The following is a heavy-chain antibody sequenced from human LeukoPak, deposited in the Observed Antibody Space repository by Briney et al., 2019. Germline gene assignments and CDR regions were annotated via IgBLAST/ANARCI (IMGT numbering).Heavy chain of an antibody. J-gene: IGHJ5*02. CDR1: GYTFTSYY. D-gene: IGHD3-22*01. CDR2: INPSGGST. V-gene: IGHV1-46*01. CDR3: ARVPPRPDYYDSSGYPNWFDP. Sequence: GASVKVSCKASGYTFTSYYIDWVRQAPGQGLEWMGVINPSGGSTRYAQKFQGRVTMTGDPSTRTVYMELSSLTSDDTAVYYCARVPPRPDYYDSSGYPNWFDPWGQGTLVTVSS.